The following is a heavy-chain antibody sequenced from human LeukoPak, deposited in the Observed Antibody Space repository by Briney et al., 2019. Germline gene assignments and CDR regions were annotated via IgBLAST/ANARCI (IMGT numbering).Heavy chain of an antibody. J-gene: IGHJ4*02. V-gene: IGHV3-30*18. D-gene: IGHD3-22*01. Sequence: PGRSLRLSCVVSGFTFSSYGMHWVRQAPGKGLEWVAVISCDGSNKYYADSVKGRFTITRDNSKNTLYLQMNSLRAEDTAVYYCAKRGYYYDSSGYYSRTYFDYWGQGTLVTVSS. CDR3: AKRGYYYDSSGYYSRTYFDY. CDR2: ISCDGSNK. CDR1: GFTFSSYG.